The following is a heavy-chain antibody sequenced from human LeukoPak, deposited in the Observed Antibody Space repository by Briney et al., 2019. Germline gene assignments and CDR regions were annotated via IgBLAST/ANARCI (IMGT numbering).Heavy chain of an antibody. V-gene: IGHV3-74*01. D-gene: IGHD6-19*01. J-gene: IGHJ4*02. Sequence: GGSLRLSCAASGFTFSKYGMHWVRQAPGKGLVWVSRINSDGSSTTYADSVKGRSTISRDNAKNTLYLQMNSLRVEDMAVYYCARGGPVPGSLDYWGQETLVTVSS. CDR1: GFTFSKYG. CDR2: INSDGSST. CDR3: ARGGPVPGSLDY.